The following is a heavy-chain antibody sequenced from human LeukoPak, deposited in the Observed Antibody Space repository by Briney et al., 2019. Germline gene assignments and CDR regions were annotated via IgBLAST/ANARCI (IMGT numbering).Heavy chain of an antibody. CDR3: ARGRSDYGDHLDY. V-gene: IGHV4-30-2*01. CDR2: IYHSGST. CDR1: GGSLSSGGYS. D-gene: IGHD4-17*01. Sequence: SETLSLTCAVSGGSLSSGGYSWSWIRQPPGTGLEWIGYIYHSGSTYYNPSLKSRVTISVDTSKNQFSLKLSSVTAADTAVYYCARGRSDYGDHLDYWGQGTLVTVSS. J-gene: IGHJ4*02.